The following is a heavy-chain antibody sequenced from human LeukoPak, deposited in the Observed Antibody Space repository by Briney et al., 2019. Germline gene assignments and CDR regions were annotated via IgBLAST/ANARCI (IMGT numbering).Heavy chain of an antibody. CDR1: GYTFTSYG. J-gene: IGHJ5*02. CDR3: ARGITMVRGVIILRSYNWFDP. D-gene: IGHD3-10*01. CDR2: MNPNSGNT. V-gene: IGHV1-8*03. Sequence: ASVKVSCKASGYTFTSYGISWVRQAPGQGLEWMGWMNPNSGNTGYAQKFQGRVTITRNTSISTAYMELSSLRSEDTAVYYCARGITMVRGVIILRSYNWFDPWGQGTLVTVSS.